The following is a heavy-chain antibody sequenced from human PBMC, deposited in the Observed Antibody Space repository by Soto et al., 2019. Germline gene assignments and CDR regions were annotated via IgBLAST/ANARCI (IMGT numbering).Heavy chain of an antibody. CDR1: GFTFSTYG. Sequence: QVQLVESGGGVFQPGRSLRLSCAASGFTFSTYGMHWVRQAPGKGLEWVAAMSYDGTKQYYVDSVKGRFTISRDNSRHTMFLQVNSLRDEDTAVYYCAKEYGSTWIDYWGQGTLVTVSS. J-gene: IGHJ4*02. V-gene: IGHV3-30*18. D-gene: IGHD6-13*01. CDR3: AKEYGSTWIDY. CDR2: MSYDGTKQ.